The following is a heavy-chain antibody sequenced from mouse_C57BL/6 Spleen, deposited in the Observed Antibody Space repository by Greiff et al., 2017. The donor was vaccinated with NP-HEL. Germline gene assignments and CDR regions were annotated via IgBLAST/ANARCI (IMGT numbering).Heavy chain of an antibody. CDR3: ANGGNWYFDV. J-gene: IGHJ1*03. V-gene: IGHV1-69*01. CDR1: GYTFTSYW. D-gene: IGHD1-1*02. Sequence: QVQLQQPGAELVMPGASVKLSCKASGYTFTSYWMHWVKQRPGQGLEWIGEIDPSDSYTTYNQTFKGKSTLTVDKSSSTAYMQLSSLTSEDAAVYYCANGGNWYFDVWGTGTTVTVSS. CDR2: IDPSDSYT.